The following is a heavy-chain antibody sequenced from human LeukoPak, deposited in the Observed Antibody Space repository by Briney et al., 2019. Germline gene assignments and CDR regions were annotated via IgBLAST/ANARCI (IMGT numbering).Heavy chain of an antibody. D-gene: IGHD6-13*01. V-gene: IGHV4-59*01. J-gene: IGHJ6*03. CDR2: SYYSGGT. Sequence: SETLSLTCTGSRVSIRYYYWGWIRHRPREGLEGMGYSYYSGGTTYNPSPRKRVTISVDTPKNHFSLTLSSVTAADTAVYYCARAAEGGYSRPDWGYYYYMDVWGKGTTVTVSS. CDR3: ARAAEGGYSRPDWGYYYYMDV. CDR1: RVSIRYYY.